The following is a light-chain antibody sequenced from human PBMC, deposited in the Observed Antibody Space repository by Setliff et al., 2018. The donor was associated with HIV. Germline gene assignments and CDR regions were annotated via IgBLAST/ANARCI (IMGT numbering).Light chain of an antibody. CDR1: SSDVGVYNY. J-gene: IGLJ1*01. CDR2: DVS. V-gene: IGLV2-14*03. CDR3: SSYTRSSSYV. Sequence: QSALTQPASVSGSPVQSITISCTGTSSDVGVYNYVSWYQQHPGKAPKLMIYDVSNRTSGVSNRFSGSKSGNTASLTISGLQAEDEADYYCSSYTRSSSYVFGTGTKVTVL.